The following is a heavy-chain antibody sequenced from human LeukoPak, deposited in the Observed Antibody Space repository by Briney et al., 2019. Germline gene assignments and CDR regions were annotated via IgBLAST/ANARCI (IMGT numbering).Heavy chain of an antibody. J-gene: IGHJ4*02. CDR2: IYHSGTT. CDR1: GYSISSGYF. Sequence: PSETLSLTGAVSGYSISSGYFWGWIRQPPGKGLEWIGAIYHSGTTYYNPSLKSRATTSADTSKNEFSLKLSSVTAADTAVYYCARQGGGLVIDYWGQGTLVTVSS. V-gene: IGHV4-38-2*01. D-gene: IGHD3/OR15-3a*01. CDR3: ARQGGGLVIDY.